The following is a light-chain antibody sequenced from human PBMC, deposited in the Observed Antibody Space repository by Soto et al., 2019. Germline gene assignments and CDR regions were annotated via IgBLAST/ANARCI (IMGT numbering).Light chain of an antibody. Sequence: QSALTQPASVSGSPGQSIAISCTGTSSDVGYYNVVSWYQQHPGNAPTLMIYEASKRPSGVSNRFSGSKSGNTDSLTISGLQSEDEPDYYCCAYADSSTYVSGTGTKLTVL. CDR3: CAYADSSTYV. J-gene: IGLJ1*01. CDR2: EAS. V-gene: IGLV2-23*01. CDR1: SSDVGYYNV.